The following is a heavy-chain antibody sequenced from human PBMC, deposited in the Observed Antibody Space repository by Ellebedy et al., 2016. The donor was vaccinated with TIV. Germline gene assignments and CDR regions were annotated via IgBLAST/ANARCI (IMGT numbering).Heavy chain of an antibody. Sequence: SETLSLTXAVYGGSFSGYYWSWIRQPPGKGLEWIGEINHSGSTNYNPSLKSRVTISVDTSKNQFSLKLSSVTAADTAVYYCAREVGYYYGSGSLHYWGQGTLVTVSS. CDR1: GGSFSGYY. CDR3: AREVGYYYGSGSLHY. D-gene: IGHD3-10*01. V-gene: IGHV4-34*01. CDR2: INHSGST. J-gene: IGHJ4*02.